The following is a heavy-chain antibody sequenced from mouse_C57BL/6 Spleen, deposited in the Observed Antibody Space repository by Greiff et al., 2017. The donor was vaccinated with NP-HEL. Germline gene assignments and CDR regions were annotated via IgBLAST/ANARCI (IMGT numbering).Heavy chain of an antibody. V-gene: IGHV1-80*01. CDR3: ARRGDDYAMDY. CDR1: GYAFSSYW. J-gene: IGHJ4*01. CDR2: IYPGDGDT. Sequence: QVQLQQSRAELVKPGASVKISCKASGYAFSSYWMNWVKQRPGKGLEWIGQIYPGDGDTNYNGKFKGKATLTADKSSSTAYMQLSSLTSEDSAVYFCARRGDDYAMDYWGQGTSVTVSS. D-gene: IGHD2-13*01.